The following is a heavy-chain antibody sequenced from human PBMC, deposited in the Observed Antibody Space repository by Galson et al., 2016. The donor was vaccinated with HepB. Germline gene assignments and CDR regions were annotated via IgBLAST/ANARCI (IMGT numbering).Heavy chain of an antibody. CDR1: GYSFTSYW. V-gene: IGHV5-51*01. D-gene: IGHD3-3*01. Sequence: QSGAEVKKPGESLKISCKGSGYSFTSYWIGWVRQMPGKGLEWMGIIYPGDSDTRYSPSFQGQVTISADKSISTAYLQWSSLKAWDTAMYYCAGRGYYDFWSGYFTGWFDPWGQGTLVTVSS. J-gene: IGHJ5*02. CDR3: AGRGYYDFWSGYFTGWFDP. CDR2: IYPGDSDT.